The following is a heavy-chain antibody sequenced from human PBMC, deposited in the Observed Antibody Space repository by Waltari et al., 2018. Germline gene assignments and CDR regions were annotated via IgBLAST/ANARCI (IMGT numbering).Heavy chain of an antibody. V-gene: IGHV4-39*07. CDR3: ARVGKGTMVRGVIGGMDV. CDR1: GGSISSSSYY. Sequence: QLQLQESGPGLVKPSETLSLTCTVSGGSISSSSYYWGWIRQPPGKGLEWIGSIYYSGSTYYNPSLKSRVTISVDTSKNQFSLKLSSVTAADTAVYYCARVGKGTMVRGVIGGMDVWGQGTTVTVSS. J-gene: IGHJ6*02. CDR2: IYYSGST. D-gene: IGHD3-10*01.